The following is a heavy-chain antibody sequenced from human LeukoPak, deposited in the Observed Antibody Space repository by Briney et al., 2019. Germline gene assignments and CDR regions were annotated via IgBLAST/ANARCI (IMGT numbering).Heavy chain of an antibody. D-gene: IGHD3-10*01. CDR3: ARAGVNYYYYMDV. CDR2: INPNSGGT. Sequence: ASVKVSCKASGYTFTGYYMHWVRQAPGQGLEWMGWINPNSGGTNYAQKFQGRVTMARDTSISTAYMELSRLRSDDTAVYYCARAGVNYYYYMDVWGKGTTVTISS. V-gene: IGHV1-2*02. CDR1: GYTFTGYY. J-gene: IGHJ6*03.